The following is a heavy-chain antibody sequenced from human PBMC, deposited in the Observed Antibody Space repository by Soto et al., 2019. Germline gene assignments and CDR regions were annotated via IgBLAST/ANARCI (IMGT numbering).Heavy chain of an antibody. CDR1: GGIFGSHG. Sequence: QVQLIQSEAEVKKPGSSVRVSCTASGGIFGSHGFSWVRQAPGQRLEWVGGFIPIFRTLTYTEKFQARVRIPADESTNTVYLDLSSLTSEDTAVYYCVRDRRIYYSDPHDEFVASDYEVWGHGTMVSVSS. D-gene: IGHD3-22*01. CDR3: VRDRRIYYSDPHDEFVASDYEV. V-gene: IGHV1-69*01. CDR2: FIPIFRTL. J-gene: IGHJ3*01.